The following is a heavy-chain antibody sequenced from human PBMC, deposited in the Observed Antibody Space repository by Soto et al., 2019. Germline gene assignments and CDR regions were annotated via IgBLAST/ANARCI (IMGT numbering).Heavy chain of an antibody. V-gene: IGHV1-69*13. CDR3: ARDRTPGYSYGSNRGGLKY. D-gene: IGHD5-18*01. CDR2: IIPIFGPA. CDR1: GGTFSSYA. Sequence: GASVKVSCKASGGTFSSYAISWVRQAPGQGLVWMGGIIPIFGPASYAQKFQGRVTITADESTSTAYMELSSLRSEDTAVYYCARDRTPGYSYGSNRGGLKYWGQGTLITVSS. J-gene: IGHJ4*02.